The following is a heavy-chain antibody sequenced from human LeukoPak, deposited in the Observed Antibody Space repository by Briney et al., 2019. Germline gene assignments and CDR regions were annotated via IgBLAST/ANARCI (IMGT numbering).Heavy chain of an antibody. J-gene: IGHJ4*02. CDR3: ARDLRIRDSSSWYRDY. CDR2: ISSSSSTI. CDR1: GFTFSSYS. Sequence: GGSLRLSCAASGFTFSSYSMNWVRQAPGKGLEWVSYISSSSSTIYHADSEKGRFTISRDNAKNSLYLQMNSLRDEDTAVYYCARDLRIRDSSSWYRDYWGQGTLVTVSS. D-gene: IGHD6-13*01. V-gene: IGHV3-48*02.